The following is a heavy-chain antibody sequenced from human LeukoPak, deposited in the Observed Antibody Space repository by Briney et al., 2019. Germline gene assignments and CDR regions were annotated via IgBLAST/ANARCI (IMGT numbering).Heavy chain of an antibody. Sequence: GGSLRLSCAASGFTFSSYAMHWVRQAPGKGLEWVAVISYDGSNKYYADSVKGRFTISRDNSKNTLYLQMNSLRAEDTAVYYCAGSYTQPTTYWGQGTLVTVS. V-gene: IGHV3-30-3*01. J-gene: IGHJ4*02. CDR3: AGSYTQPTTY. CDR2: ISYDGSNK. CDR1: GFTFSSYA. D-gene: IGHD1-7*01.